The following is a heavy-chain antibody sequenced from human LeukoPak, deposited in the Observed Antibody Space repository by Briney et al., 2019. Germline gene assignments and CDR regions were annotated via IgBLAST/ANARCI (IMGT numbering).Heavy chain of an antibody. J-gene: IGHJ4*02. CDR3: AKHEFYYDSSGYYFDY. CDR1: GYSFTSYW. V-gene: IGHV5-51*01. Sequence: GESLKISCKGSGYSFTSYWIGWVRQMPGKGLEWMGIIYPGDSDTRYSPSFQGQVTISADKSISTAYLQWSSLKASDTAMYYCAKHEFYYDSSGYYFDYWGQGTLVTVSS. CDR2: IYPGDSDT. D-gene: IGHD3-22*01.